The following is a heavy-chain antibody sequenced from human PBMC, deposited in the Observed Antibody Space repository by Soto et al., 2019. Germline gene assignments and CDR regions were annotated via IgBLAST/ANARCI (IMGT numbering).Heavy chain of an antibody. CDR3: ARDRHCSSTSCYLDYYYGMDV. CDR2: ISAYNGNT. V-gene: IGHV1-18*04. Sequence: QVQLVQSGAEVKKPGASVKVSCKASGYTFTSYGISWVRQAPGQGLEWMGWISAYNGNTNYAQKLQGRVTMTTDTSTSTAYMELRSLRSDDTVVYYCARDRHCSSTSCYLDYYYGMDVWGQGTTVTVSS. CDR1: GYTFTSYG. J-gene: IGHJ6*02. D-gene: IGHD2-2*01.